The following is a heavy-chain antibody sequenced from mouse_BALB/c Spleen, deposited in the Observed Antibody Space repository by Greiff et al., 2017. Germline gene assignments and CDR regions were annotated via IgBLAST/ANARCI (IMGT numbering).Heavy chain of an antibody. J-gene: IGHJ3*01. CDR2: IDPFNGGT. CDR1: GYSFTSYY. Sequence: LEESGPELLKPGASVKISCKASGYSFTSYYMHWVKQSHGKSLEWIGYIDPFNGGTSYNQKFKGKATLTVDKSSSTAYMHLSSLTSEGSAVYYCAKSSAYYGNYRAWFAYWGQGTLVTVSA. V-gene: IGHV1S135*01. D-gene: IGHD2-10*01. CDR3: AKSSAYYGNYRAWFAY.